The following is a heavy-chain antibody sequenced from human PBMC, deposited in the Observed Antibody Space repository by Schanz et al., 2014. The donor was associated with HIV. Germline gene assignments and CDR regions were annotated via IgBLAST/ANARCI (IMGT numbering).Heavy chain of an antibody. CDR3: ARDLRLGTDGFDI. J-gene: IGHJ3*02. CDR1: GGSFIDHA. CDR2: IIPLSGTT. Sequence: QVHLEQSGAEVRKPGSSMKVSCKTSGGSFIDHAISWVRQAPGQGLEWMGGIIPLSGTTSYAQTLRGRVTITADKSTSTAYMELTSLRFEDTAVYYCARDLRLGTDGFDIWGQGTMVTVSS. V-gene: IGHV1-69*06. D-gene: IGHD3-16*01.